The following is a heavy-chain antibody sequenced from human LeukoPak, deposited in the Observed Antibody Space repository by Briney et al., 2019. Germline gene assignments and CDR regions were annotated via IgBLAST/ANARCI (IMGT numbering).Heavy chain of an antibody. Sequence: GASVKVSCKASGYTFTSYGISWVRQAPGQGLEWMGWISAYNGNTNYAQKLQGRVTMTTDTSTSTAYMELRSLRSDDTAVYYCARVAQDDYGDYVWWYFDYWGQGTLVTVSS. CDR3: ARVAQDDYGDYVWWYFDY. CDR2: ISAYNGNT. V-gene: IGHV1-18*01. J-gene: IGHJ4*02. D-gene: IGHD4-17*01. CDR1: GYTFTSYG.